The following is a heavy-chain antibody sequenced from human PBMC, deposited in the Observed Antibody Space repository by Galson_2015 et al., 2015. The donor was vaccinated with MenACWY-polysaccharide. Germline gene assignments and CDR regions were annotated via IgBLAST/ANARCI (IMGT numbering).Heavy chain of an antibody. V-gene: IGHV4-4*07. D-gene: IGHD5-12*01. J-gene: IGHJ4*02. CDR3: ARVGYSGYDSRFEH. CDR2: ISTSGGT. Sequence: SETLSLTCTVSRGSISSYYWSWIRQPAGKGLEWIGHISTSGGTVYNPSLKSRVTLSLDMSNNQLSLKLTSVTAADTAVYYCARVGYSGYDSRFEHWGQGTLVAVSS. CDR1: RGSISSYY.